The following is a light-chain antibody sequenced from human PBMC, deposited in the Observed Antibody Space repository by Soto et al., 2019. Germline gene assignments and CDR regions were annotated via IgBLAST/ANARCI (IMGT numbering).Light chain of an antibody. V-gene: IGKV3-15*01. Sequence: VVVTQSPAALSVTTRERVTLSCRARQSVGSNLAWYQQKPGQTPRLLIYGASTRATGIPARFSGSASGTEFTLTISCLPSEDFAVYYCQPYNNGTPISSGEGTRLQIK. CDR1: QSVGSN. CDR3: QPYNNGTPIS. CDR2: GAS. J-gene: IGKJ5*01.